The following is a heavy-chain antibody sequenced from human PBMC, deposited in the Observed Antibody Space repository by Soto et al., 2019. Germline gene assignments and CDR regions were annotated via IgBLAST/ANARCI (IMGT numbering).Heavy chain of an antibody. CDR1: GFTFSSYS. D-gene: IGHD2-2*01. Sequence: GGSLRLSCAASGFTFSSYSMNWVRQAPGKGLEWVSSISSSSGYIYYADSVKGRFTISRDNAKNSLYLQMNSLRAEDTAVYYCARACSSTSRTNWFDPWGQGTLVTVSS. J-gene: IGHJ5*02. CDR3: ARACSSTSRTNWFDP. CDR2: ISSSSGYI. V-gene: IGHV3-21*01.